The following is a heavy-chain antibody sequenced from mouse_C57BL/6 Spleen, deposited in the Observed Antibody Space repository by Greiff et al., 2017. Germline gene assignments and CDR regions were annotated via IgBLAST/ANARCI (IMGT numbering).Heavy chain of an antibody. Sequence: EVHLVESGGGLVQPGGSLCLSCAASGFTFTVYYMIWVRQPPGKALEWLGFIRHKANGYTTEYSASVKGRFTISRDKSQSILDLQMNALRAEDSATYYCARYYGSSYYFDYWGQGTTLTVSS. CDR1: GFTFTVYY. V-gene: IGHV7-3*01. D-gene: IGHD1-1*01. CDR2: IRHKANGYTT. CDR3: ARYYGSSYYFDY. J-gene: IGHJ2*01.